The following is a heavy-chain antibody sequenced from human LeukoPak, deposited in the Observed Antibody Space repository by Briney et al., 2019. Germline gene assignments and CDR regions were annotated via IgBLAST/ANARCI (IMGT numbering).Heavy chain of an antibody. Sequence: PGGSLRLSCAASGFTFNNYWMHWVRQAPGKGLVWVSRINSDGSSTSYADSVKGRFTISRDNAKNTLYLQMNSLRAEDTAVYYCARGGGNSWGAFDIWGQGTMVTVSS. CDR2: INSDGSST. CDR1: GFTFNNYW. D-gene: IGHD4-23*01. J-gene: IGHJ3*02. V-gene: IGHV3-74*01. CDR3: ARGGGNSWGAFDI.